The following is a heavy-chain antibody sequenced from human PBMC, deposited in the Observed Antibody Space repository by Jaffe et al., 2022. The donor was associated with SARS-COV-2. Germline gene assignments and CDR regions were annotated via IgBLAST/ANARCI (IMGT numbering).Heavy chain of an antibody. CDR3: ARHYCSISSCYVDY. V-gene: IGHV4-28*05. CDR1: GHSISSNNW. Sequence: QVQLQESGPGLVKPSDTLSLSCAVSGHSISSNNWWGWIRQPPGKGLEWIAYIYYSGSIFYNPSLKSRVTMSVDTSKNQFSLSLSSVTAVDTAVYYCARHYCSISSCYVDYWGQGTLVTVSS. J-gene: IGHJ4*02. CDR2: IYYSGSI. D-gene: IGHD2-2*01.